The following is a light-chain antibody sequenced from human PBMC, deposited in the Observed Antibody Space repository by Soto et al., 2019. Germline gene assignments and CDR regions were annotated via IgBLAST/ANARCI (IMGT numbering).Light chain of an antibody. CDR2: AAS. V-gene: IGKV1-39*01. J-gene: IGKJ1*01. Sequence: DIQMTQSPSSLSASVGDRVTITCRASQSISSYLNWYQQKPGKAPKLLIYAASSLQSGVPSRFSGSGSGTDFTLTISSLQPDDFATYYCQQSYSTPRGRPFGQGTKVDIK. CDR3: QQSYSTPRGRP. CDR1: QSISSY.